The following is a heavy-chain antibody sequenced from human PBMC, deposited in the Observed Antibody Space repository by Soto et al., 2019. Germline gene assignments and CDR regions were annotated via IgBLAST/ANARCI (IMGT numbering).Heavy chain of an antibody. Sequence: SETLSLTCTVSGGSITSSSYYWGWIRQPPGKGLEWIGGIYYSGRSSYNPSLKSRVTMSVDTSKNQFSLSLNSVTAADAAVYYWASQRTTVVTQAYFDHWGQGTLVTVSS. V-gene: IGHV4-39*01. D-gene: IGHD4-17*01. CDR1: GGSITSSSYY. J-gene: IGHJ4*02. CDR3: ASQRTTVVTQAYFDH. CDR2: IYYSGRS.